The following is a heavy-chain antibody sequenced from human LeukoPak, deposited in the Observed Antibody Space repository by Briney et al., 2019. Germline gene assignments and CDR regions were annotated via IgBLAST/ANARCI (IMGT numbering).Heavy chain of an antibody. CDR1: GASVNSYF. Sequence: KPSETLSLTCTVSGASVNSYFWSWIRQPPGKGLEWIACFYNSGSTSYSDSLKSRVTISVDTSKNQVSLKLTSVTAADTAEYYCASAKQWLAFDFWGQGNLVTVTS. CDR3: ASAKQWLAFDF. CDR2: FYNSGST. D-gene: IGHD6-19*01. J-gene: IGHJ4*02. V-gene: IGHV4-59*08.